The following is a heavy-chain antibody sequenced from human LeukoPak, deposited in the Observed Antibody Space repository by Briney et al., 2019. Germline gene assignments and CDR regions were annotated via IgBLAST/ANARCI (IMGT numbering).Heavy chain of an antibody. CDR1: GGSISSYY. CDR3: ARAPRSLCPDY. V-gene: IGHV4-59*08. CDR2: IYYSGST. Sequence: PSETLSLTCTVSGGSISSYYWSWIRQPPGKGLEWIGYIYYSGSTNYNPSLKSRVTISVDTSKNQFSLKLSSVTAADTAVYYCARAPRSLCPDYWGQGTLVTVSS. J-gene: IGHJ4*02.